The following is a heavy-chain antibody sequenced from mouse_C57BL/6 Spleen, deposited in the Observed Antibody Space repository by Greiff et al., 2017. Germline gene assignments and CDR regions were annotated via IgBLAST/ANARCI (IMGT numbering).Heavy chain of an antibody. D-gene: IGHD2-2*01. CDR2: IDPEDGET. CDR3: ARIGDIYDGYDEGRDY. J-gene: IGHJ4*01. Sequence: EVKLVESGAELVKPGASVKLSCTASGFNIKDYYMHWVKQRTEQGLEWIGRIDPEDGETKYAPKFQGKATITADTSSNTAYLQLSSLTSEDTAVYYCARIGDIYDGYDEGRDYWGQGTSVTVSS. CDR1: GFNIKDYY. V-gene: IGHV14-2*01.